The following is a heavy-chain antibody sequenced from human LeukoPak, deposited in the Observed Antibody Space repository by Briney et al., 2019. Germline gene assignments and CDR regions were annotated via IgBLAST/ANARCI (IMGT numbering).Heavy chain of an antibody. D-gene: IGHD1-20*01. CDR1: GYTFTIYG. Sequence: ASVSVSYKASGYTFTIYGISWVRQAPGQGLEGMGWISVYNGNTNYAQKLQGRVTMTTDTSTSTAYMELRSLRSDDTAVYYCARDWGGNWNDLPRGVGDYWGQGPLVTVSS. CDR2: ISVYNGNT. J-gene: IGHJ4*02. CDR3: ARDWGGNWNDLPRGVGDY. V-gene: IGHV1-18*01.